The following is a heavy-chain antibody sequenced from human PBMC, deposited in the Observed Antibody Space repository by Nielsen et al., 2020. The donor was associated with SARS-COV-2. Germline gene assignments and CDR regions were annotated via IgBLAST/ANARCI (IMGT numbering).Heavy chain of an antibody. D-gene: IGHD3-3*01. Sequence: SETLSLTCTVSGGSVSSGSYYWSWIRQPPGKGLEWIGYIYYSGSTNYNPSLKSRVTISVDTSKNQFSLKLSSVTAADTAVYYCARSYYDFWSGYSIRTGGWFDPWGQGILVTVSS. CDR3: ARSYYDFWSGYSIRTGGWFDP. J-gene: IGHJ5*02. CDR2: IYYSGST. CDR1: GGSVSSGSYY. V-gene: IGHV4-61*01.